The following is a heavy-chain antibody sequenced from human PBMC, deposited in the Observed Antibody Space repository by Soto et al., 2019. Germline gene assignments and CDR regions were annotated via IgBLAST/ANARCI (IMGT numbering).Heavy chain of an antibody. D-gene: IGHD3-10*01. V-gene: IGHV3-30-3*01. CDR1: GFTFSSYA. Sequence: QVQLVESGGGVVQPGRSLRLSCAASGFTFSSYAMHWVRQAPGKGLEWVAVISYDGSNKYYADSVKGRFTISRDNPKNTLYLQMNSLRAEDTAVYYCARDQRRGDGYNNFGYWGQGTLVTVSS. CDR3: ARDQRRGDGYNNFGY. J-gene: IGHJ4*02. CDR2: ISYDGSNK.